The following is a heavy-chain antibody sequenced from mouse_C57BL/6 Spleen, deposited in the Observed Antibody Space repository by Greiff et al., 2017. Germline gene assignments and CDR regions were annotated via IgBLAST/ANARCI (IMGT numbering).Heavy chain of an antibody. CDR1: GYTFTSYW. V-gene: IGHV1-59*01. Sequence: QVQLQQPGAELVRPGTSVKLSCKASGYTFTSYWMHWVKQRPGQGLEWIGVIDPSDSYTNYNQKFKGKATLTVDTSSSTAYMQLSSLTSEDSAVYYCAKRGRGDYWGQGTTLTVSS. D-gene: IGHD4-1*01. J-gene: IGHJ2*01. CDR2: IDPSDSYT. CDR3: AKRGRGDY.